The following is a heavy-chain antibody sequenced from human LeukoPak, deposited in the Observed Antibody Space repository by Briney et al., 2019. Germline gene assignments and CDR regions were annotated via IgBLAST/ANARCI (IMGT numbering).Heavy chain of an antibody. CDR3: ARRGELLLGAFDI. CDR2: ITSSSSYI. V-gene: IGHV3-21*06. J-gene: IGHJ3*02. Sequence: GGSLRLSCAASGFTFTSYNMNWVRQAPGKGLEWVSSITSSSSYIYYADSVKGRFTISRDNAKNSLYLQMDSLRAEDTAVYYCARRGELLLGAFDIWGQGTMVTVSS. D-gene: IGHD1-26*01. CDR1: GFTFTSYN.